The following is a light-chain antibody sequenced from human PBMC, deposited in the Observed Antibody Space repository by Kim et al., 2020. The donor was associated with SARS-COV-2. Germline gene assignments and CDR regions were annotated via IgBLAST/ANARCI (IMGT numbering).Light chain of an antibody. CDR2: QDT. CDR1: KLGHKY. Sequence: VYPGQTASITCSGDKLGHKYVCWYQQKPGQSPVLVIYQDTKRPSEIPERFSGSNSGNTATLTISGTQAMDEADYYCQAWDTSTYVFGTGTKVTVL. CDR3: QAWDTSTYV. V-gene: IGLV3-1*01. J-gene: IGLJ1*01.